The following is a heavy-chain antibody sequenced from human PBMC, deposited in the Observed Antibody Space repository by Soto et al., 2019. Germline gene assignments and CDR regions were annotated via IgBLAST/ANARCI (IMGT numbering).Heavy chain of an antibody. CDR2: IWYDGSNK. V-gene: IGHV3-33*01. Sequence: QVQLVESGGGVVQPGRSLRLSCAASGFTFSSYGMHWVRQAPGKGLEWVAVIWYDGSNKYYADSVKGRFTISRDNSKNTLYLQMNSLRAEDTAVYYCARDVEDIVVVPAAVPISYAFDYWGQGTLVTVSS. D-gene: IGHD2-2*01. CDR1: GFTFSSYG. CDR3: ARDVEDIVVVPAAVPISYAFDY. J-gene: IGHJ4*02.